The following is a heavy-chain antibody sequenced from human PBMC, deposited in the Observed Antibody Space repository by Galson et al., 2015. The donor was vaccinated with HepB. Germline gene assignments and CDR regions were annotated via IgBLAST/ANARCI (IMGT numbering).Heavy chain of an antibody. Sequence: SLRLSCAASGFTFSGSAIHWVRQTSGKGLEWVGRIGSKANNYATAYAASVKGRFTISRDDSKNTAFLQMNTLKTEDTAVYYCARVEAQLLFLKGRYYYHGMDVWGQGTTVTVSS. V-gene: IGHV3-73*01. CDR3: ARVEAQLLFLKGRYYYHGMDV. CDR1: GFTFSGSA. CDR2: IGSKANNYAT. D-gene: IGHD2-2*01. J-gene: IGHJ6*02.